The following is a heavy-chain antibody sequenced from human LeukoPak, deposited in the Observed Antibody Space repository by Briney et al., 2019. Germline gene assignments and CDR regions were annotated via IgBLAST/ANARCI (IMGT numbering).Heavy chain of an antibody. CDR1: GFTFNTYS. D-gene: IGHD4-17*01. CDR2: ISSSLTYI. CDR3: ARDYYGDYFFDY. J-gene: IGHJ4*02. Sequence: GGSLRLSCAASGFTFNTYSMNWVRQAPGKGLEWVSSISSSLTYIYYADSVKGRFTTSRDNAKNSLYLQMNSLRAEDTAVYYCARDYYGDYFFDYWGQGTLVTVSS. V-gene: IGHV3-21*06.